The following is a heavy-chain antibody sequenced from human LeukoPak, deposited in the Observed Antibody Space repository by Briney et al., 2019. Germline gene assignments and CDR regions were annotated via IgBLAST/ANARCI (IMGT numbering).Heavy chain of an antibody. CDR2: MNPNNGNT. V-gene: IGHV1-18*01. CDR1: GYTFTSYD. J-gene: IGHJ3*02. Sequence: ASVKVSCKASGYTFTSYDINWVRQATGQGLERMGWMNPNNGNTNYAQKLQGRVTMTTDTSTSTAYMELRSLRSDDTAVYYCARDPGGQVTMVREYAFDIWGQGTMVTVSS. CDR3: ARDPGGQVTMVREYAFDI. D-gene: IGHD3-10*01.